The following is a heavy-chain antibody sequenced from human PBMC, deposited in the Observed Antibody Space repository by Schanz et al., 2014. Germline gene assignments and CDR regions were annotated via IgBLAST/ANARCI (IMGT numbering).Heavy chain of an antibody. CDR1: GFILSDHF. CDR3: ARLSAASHDSAVHL. Sequence: EVHLVESGGALVQPGGSLRLSCVVSGFILSDHFVDWVRQAPGKGLEWVGRIRKKVDSYRTECAASVKGRFTFSREESKNSLFLQMNSLTTDDTDVYYCARLSAASHDSAVHLWVHWTTVIVSA. J-gene: IGHJ3*01. V-gene: IGHV3-72*01. CDR2: IRKKVDSYRT. D-gene: IGHD1-26*01.